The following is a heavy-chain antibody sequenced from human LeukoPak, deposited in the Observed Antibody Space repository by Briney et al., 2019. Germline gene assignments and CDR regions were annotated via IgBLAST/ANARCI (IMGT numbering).Heavy chain of an antibody. D-gene: IGHD2-2*01. J-gene: IGHJ3*02. Sequence: ASVKVSCKASGYTFTSYGISWVRQAPGQGLEWMGWISAYNGNTNYAQKLEGRVTMTTDTSTSTAYMELRSLRSDDTAVYYCARDGYQLLLDAFDIWGQGTMVTVSS. CDR2: ISAYNGNT. CDR1: GYTFTSYG. CDR3: ARDGYQLLLDAFDI. V-gene: IGHV1-18*04.